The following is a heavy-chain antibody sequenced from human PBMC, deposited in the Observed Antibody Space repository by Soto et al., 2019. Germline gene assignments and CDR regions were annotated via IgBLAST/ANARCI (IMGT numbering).Heavy chain of an antibody. Sequence: QVQLVESGGGVVQPGGSLRLSCAASGFTFSNYGMHWVCQAPGKGLEWVAVISYDGSNKYYADSVKGRFTISRDNSKNMLYLQMNSLTTEDTAVYYCARDWVWFGAHPIDYWGQGTLVTVSS. J-gene: IGHJ4*02. V-gene: IGHV3-30*03. CDR3: ARDWVWFGAHPIDY. D-gene: IGHD3-10*01. CDR1: GFTFSNYG. CDR2: ISYDGSNK.